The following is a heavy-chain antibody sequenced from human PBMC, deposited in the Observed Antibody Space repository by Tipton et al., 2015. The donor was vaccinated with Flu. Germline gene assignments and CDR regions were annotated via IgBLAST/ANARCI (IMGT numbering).Heavy chain of an antibody. CDR2: IWYDGSNE. D-gene: IGHD6-6*01. CDR1: GFDFSVHG. V-gene: IGHV3-33*01. Sequence: SGFDFSVHGMHWVRQAPGKGLEWVAVIWYDGSNEHYSDSVKGRFTISRDNSKKTLYLQMNNLKVEDTAVYYCARDEGVVNYYFGMDVWGQGTTVTVSS. CDR3: ARDEGVVNYYFGMDV. J-gene: IGHJ6*02.